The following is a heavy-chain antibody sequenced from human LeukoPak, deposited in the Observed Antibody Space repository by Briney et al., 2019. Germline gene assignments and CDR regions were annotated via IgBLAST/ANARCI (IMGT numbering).Heavy chain of an antibody. CDR1: GGSISNYY. CDR3: AREIAVAGRTYYFDY. D-gene: IGHD6-19*01. V-gene: IGHV4-4*07. Sequence: SETLSLTCSVTGGSISNYYWSWIRQPAGKGLEWIGRIYTGGSTNYNPSLKSRVTMSVDTSKNQFSLKLSSVTAADTAVYYCAREIAVAGRTYYFDYWGQGTLDTVSS. CDR2: IYTGGST. J-gene: IGHJ4*02.